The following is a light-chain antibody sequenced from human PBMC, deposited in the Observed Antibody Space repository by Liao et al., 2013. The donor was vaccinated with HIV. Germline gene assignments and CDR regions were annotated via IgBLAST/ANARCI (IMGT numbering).Light chain of an antibody. CDR3: QAWDTSTVI. V-gene: IGLV3-1*01. CDR2: QDR. J-gene: IGLJ2*01. Sequence: SHDLTQPPSVSVSPGQTASITCSGDKLGDKYACWYQQKPGQSPVLVIYQDRKRPSGIPERFSGSNSGNTATLTISGTQAMDEADYYCQAWDTSTVIFGGGTKLTVL. CDR1: KLGDKY.